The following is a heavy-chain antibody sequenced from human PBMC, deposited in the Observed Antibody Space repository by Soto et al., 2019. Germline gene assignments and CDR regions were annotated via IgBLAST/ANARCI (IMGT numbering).Heavy chain of an antibody. D-gene: IGHD3-3*01. Sequence: GASVTVSCKASGYTFTSYDINWVRQATGQGLEWMGWMNPNSGNTGYAQKFQGRVTMTRNTSISTAYMELSSLRSEDTAVYYCARVYDYDFWSGYSNWFDPWGQGTLVTVSS. V-gene: IGHV1-8*01. CDR3: ARVYDYDFWSGYSNWFDP. J-gene: IGHJ5*02. CDR2: MNPNSGNT. CDR1: GYTFTSYD.